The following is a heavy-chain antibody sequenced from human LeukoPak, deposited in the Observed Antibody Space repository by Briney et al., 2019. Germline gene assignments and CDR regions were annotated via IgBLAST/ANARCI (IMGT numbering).Heavy chain of an antibody. D-gene: IGHD6-13*01. V-gene: IGHV4-61*02. J-gene: IGHJ5*02. CDR1: GSSINSGDYF. Sequence: SETLSLTCTVSGSSINSGDYFWSWIRQPAGKGLEWIGRIYTSGSTKYNSSLKSRVTILVDTSKNQFSLKLSSVTAADTAVYYCARVAAAGTFWFDPWGQGTLVTVSS. CDR3: ARVAAAGTFWFDP. CDR2: IYTSGST.